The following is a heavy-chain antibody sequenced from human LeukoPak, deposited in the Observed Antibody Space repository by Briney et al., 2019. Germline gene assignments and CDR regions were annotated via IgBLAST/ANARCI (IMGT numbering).Heavy chain of an antibody. Sequence: SETLSLTCAVYGGSFSGYYWSWIRQPPGKGLEWIGEINHSGSTNYNPALKRRGTISVDKSKKQSSLRLSSVTAADSGVHYSARDVDGHPRPMAVCGQGTPVTVS. CDR1: GGSFSGYY. CDR3: ARDVDGHPRPMAV. D-gene: IGHD5-24*01. V-gene: IGHV4-34*01. CDR2: INHSGST. J-gene: IGHJ6*02.